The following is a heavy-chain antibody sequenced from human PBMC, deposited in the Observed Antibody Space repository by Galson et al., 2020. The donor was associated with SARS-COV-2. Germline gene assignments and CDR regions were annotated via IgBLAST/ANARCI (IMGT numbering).Heavy chain of an antibody. CDR3: SSPIAALGGSYKR. J-gene: IGHJ4*02. CDR2: IYHSGTT. CDR1: GASISNSQW. D-gene: IGHD1-26*01. V-gene: IGHV4-4*02. Sequence: SETLSLTCAVSGASISNSQWWSWVRQPPGKGLEWIGEIYHSGTTNYNLSLKSRVTMSVDKSKNQFSLMMSSVTAADTAGYYCSSPIAALGGSYKRWGQGTPVTVSS.